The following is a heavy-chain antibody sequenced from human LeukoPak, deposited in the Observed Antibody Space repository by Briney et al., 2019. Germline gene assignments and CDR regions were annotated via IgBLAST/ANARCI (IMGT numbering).Heavy chain of an antibody. CDR3: ARQRRSGYANFDY. V-gene: IGHV3-64*01. CDR1: GFSFSNYA. CDR2: ISSNGGIT. J-gene: IGHJ4*02. Sequence: PGGSLRLSCVASGFSFSNYAMHWVRQAPGKGLEFVSSISSNGGITYYGNSMKGRFIISRDNSKNTLYLQMGSLRAEDMAVYYCARQRRSGYANFDYWGQGTLVTVSS. D-gene: IGHD5-12*01.